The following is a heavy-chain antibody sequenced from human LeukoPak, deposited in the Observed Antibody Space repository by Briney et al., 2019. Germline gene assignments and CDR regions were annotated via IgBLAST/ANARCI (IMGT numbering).Heavy chain of an antibody. CDR1: GYTFTSYA. CDR2: INAGNGNT. CDR3: ARVRLPDYYYYYYGMDV. Sequence: ASVKVSCKASGYTFTSYAMHWVRQAPGQRLEWMGWINAGNGNTKYSQKFQGRVTITRDTSASTAYMELSSLRSEDTAVYYCARVRLPDYYYYYYGMDVWGQGTTVTVSS. V-gene: IGHV1-3*01. D-gene: IGHD4-11*01. J-gene: IGHJ6*02.